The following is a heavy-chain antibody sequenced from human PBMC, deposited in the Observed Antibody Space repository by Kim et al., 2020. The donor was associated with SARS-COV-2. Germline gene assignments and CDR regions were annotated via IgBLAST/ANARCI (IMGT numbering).Heavy chain of an antibody. V-gene: IGHV1-69*13. J-gene: IGHJ4*02. CDR3: ASQPITMIVVFDY. D-gene: IGHD3-22*01. CDR1: GGTFSSYA. CDR2: IIPIFGTA. Sequence: SVKVSCKASGGTFSSYAISWVRQAPGQGLEWMGGIIPIFGTANYAQKFQGRVTITADETTSTAYMELSSLRSEDTAVYYCASQPITMIVVFDYWGQGTLVTVSS.